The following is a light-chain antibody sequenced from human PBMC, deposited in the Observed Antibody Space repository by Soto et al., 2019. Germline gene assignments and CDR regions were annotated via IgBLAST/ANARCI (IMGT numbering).Light chain of an antibody. J-gene: IGKJ1*01. CDR3: QQYNNPPT. CDR2: GAS. CDR1: QSVSSD. Sequence: EIVVTQSPATLSVSPGERATLSCRASQSVSSDLAWYQQKPGQAPRLLIYGASTRATGISARFSGSGSGTEFSLTISSLQSEDFAVYYCQQYNNPPTFGQGTKVEIK. V-gene: IGKV3D-15*01.